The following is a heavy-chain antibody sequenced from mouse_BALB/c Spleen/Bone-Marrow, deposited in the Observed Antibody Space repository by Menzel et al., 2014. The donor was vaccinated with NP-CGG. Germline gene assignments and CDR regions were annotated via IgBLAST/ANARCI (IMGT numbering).Heavy chain of an antibody. V-gene: IGHV5-17*02. CDR1: GFTFSSFG. Sequence: DVKLVESGGGLVQPGGSRKLSCAASGFTFSSFGMHWVRQAPEKGLEWVAYISSGSSTIYYADTVKGRLTISRDKPKNTLFLQMTSLRPEDTAMYYCTRKGALITHYYAMDYWGQGTSVTDSS. D-gene: IGHD2-4*01. CDR3: TRKGALITHYYAMDY. CDR2: ISSGSSTI. J-gene: IGHJ4*01.